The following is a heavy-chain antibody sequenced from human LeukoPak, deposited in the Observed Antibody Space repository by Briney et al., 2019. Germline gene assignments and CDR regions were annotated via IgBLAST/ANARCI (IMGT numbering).Heavy chain of an antibody. J-gene: IGHJ4*02. CDR1: GFTFGTYW. CDR3: ASVFDS. V-gene: IGHV3-74*01. CDR2: INSDGGTT. Sequence: GGSLRLSCGASGFTFGTYWMHWVRQAPGKGLVWVSGINSDGGTTTYADSVKGRFTISRDNAKNTVYLQMNSLSAEDTAVYYCASVFDSRGQGTLVTVSS.